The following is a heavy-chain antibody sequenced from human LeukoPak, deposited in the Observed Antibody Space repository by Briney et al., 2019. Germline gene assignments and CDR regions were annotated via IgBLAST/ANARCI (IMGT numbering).Heavy chain of an antibody. J-gene: IGHJ4*02. CDR1: GYTFTGYY. Sequence: VASVKVSCKASGYTFTGYYMHWLRQAPGQGLEWMGWINPNSCGTNYAQKFQGRVTMTSDTSISTAYLELSRLRSDDTAVYYCARVRSGWYGRDFDYWGQGTLVTVSS. CDR2: INPNSCGT. D-gene: IGHD6-19*01. V-gene: IGHV1-2*02. CDR3: ARVRSGWYGRDFDY.